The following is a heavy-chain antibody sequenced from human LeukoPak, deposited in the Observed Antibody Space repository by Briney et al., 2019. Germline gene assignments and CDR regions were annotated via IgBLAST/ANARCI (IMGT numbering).Heavy chain of an antibody. CDR2: IYYSGST. CDR3: ARGDSGAVNAFDI. Sequence: SETLSLTCNVSGGSIISHYWSWIRQPPGKGLEWIGYIYYSGSTNYNPSLKSRVTISVDTSKNQFSLKLSSVTAADTAVYYCARGDSGAVNAFDIWGQGTMVTVSS. D-gene: IGHD1-26*01. CDR1: GGSIISHY. J-gene: IGHJ3*02. V-gene: IGHV4-59*11.